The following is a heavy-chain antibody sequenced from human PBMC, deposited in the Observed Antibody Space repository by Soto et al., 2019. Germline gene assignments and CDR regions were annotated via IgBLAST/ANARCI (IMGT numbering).Heavy chain of an antibody. CDR2: IYSGGST. V-gene: IGHV3-66*01. CDR1: GFTVSSNY. CDR3: AREGGARSSWYFPVNGLDI. Sequence: GGSLRLSCAASGFTVSSNYMSWVRQAPGKGLEWVSVIYSGGSTYYADSVKGRFTIARDNSKNTMYLQMNSLRAEDTAGYYWAREGGARSSWYFPVNGLDIWGQGTMVTVSS. D-gene: IGHD6-13*01. J-gene: IGHJ3*02.